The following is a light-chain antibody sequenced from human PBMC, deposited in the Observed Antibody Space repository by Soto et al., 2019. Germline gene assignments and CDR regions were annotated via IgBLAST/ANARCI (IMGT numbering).Light chain of an antibody. V-gene: IGKV3-11*01. J-gene: IGKJ4*01. CDR1: QSVSRY. Sequence: EIVLTQSPATLSLSPGERATLSCRASQSVSRYLAWYQQKPGQAPRLLIYDASNSATGIPARFSGSGSGTDFTLTISSLEPEDFVVYYCQQRSDWPATFGGGTKVQIK. CDR3: QQRSDWPAT. CDR2: DAS.